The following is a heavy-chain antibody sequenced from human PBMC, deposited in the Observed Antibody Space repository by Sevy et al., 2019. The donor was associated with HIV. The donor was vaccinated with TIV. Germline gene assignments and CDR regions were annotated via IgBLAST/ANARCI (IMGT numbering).Heavy chain of an antibody. CDR3: TRHRLSMVRGIIMAHYFDY. J-gene: IGHJ4*02. Sequence: GESLKISCAASGFTFSGSAIHWVRQASGKGLEWVGRIRSKSNSHATAYAASMKGRFTISRDDSKNTAYLQMNSLKTEDTAVYYCTRHRLSMVRGIIMAHYFDYWGPGTLVTVSS. D-gene: IGHD3-10*01. CDR1: GFTFSGSA. CDR2: IRSKSNSHAT. V-gene: IGHV3-73*01.